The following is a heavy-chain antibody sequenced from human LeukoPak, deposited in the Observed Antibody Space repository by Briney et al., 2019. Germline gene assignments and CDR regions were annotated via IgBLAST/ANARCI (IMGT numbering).Heavy chain of an antibody. CDR1: GFTVSSDY. CDR2: IYSGGST. J-gene: IGHJ5*02. V-gene: IGHV3-53*05. CDR3: ARNWFDP. Sequence: GGSLRLSCAASGFTVSSDYMSWVRQAPGKGLEWVSVIYSGGSTYYADSVKGRFTISRDKSKNTVYLQINSLRFEDTAMYYCARNWFDPWGQGTLVTVSS.